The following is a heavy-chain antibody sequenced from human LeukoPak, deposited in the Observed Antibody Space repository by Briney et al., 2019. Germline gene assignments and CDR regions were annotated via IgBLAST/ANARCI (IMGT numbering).Heavy chain of an antibody. Sequence: SETLSLTCTVSSGSISNYYWSWIRQPAAKGLEYTGRMSSGGTTNYNPSLESRVTMSVDTSKNQFSLNLRSVTAADTAVYYCARTNLPATQGAFDIWGQGTMVTVSS. J-gene: IGHJ3*02. CDR2: MSSGGTT. V-gene: IGHV4-4*07. D-gene: IGHD2-2*01. CDR3: ARTNLPATQGAFDI. CDR1: SGSISNYY.